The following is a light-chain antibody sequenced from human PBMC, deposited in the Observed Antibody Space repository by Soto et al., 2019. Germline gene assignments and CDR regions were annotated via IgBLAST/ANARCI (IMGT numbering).Light chain of an antibody. CDR2: EVS. V-gene: IGLV2-8*01. J-gene: IGLJ1*01. CDR1: RSDVGGYTY. CDR3: SSYAGSYRG. Sequence: QSVLTQPPSASGSPGQSVTISCTGTRSDVGGYTYVSWYQQHPGKDPTLMIYEVSKRHSGVPDRVSGSKSRNTASLTVSGLQAEDEADDNCSSYAGSYRGFGTGTKLTFL.